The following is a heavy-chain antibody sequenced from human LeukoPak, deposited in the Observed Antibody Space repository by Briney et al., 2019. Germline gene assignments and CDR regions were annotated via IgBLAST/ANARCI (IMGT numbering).Heavy chain of an antibody. CDR1: GGSTSSYY. CDR3: ARGYSGYDSFDY. V-gene: IGHV4-59*01. J-gene: IGHJ4*02. CDR2: IYYSGST. D-gene: IGHD5-12*01. Sequence: PSETLSLTCTVSGGSTSSYYWSWIRQPPGKGLEWIGYIYYSGSTNYSPSLKSRVTISVDTSKNQFSLKLSSVTAADTAVYYCARGYSGYDSFDYWGQGTLVTVSS.